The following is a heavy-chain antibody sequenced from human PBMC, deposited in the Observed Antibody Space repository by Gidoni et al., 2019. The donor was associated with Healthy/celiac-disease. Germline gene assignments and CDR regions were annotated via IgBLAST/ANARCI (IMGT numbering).Heavy chain of an antibody. CDR3: ARLTQWLVYY. J-gene: IGHJ4*02. D-gene: IGHD6-19*01. Sequence: QLQLPESGQALVTPSETLSLPCTVSGGSISSSSYYWGWIRQPPGKGLEWIGSIYYSGSTYYNPSLKSRVTISVDTSKNQFSLKLSSVTAADTAVYYCARLTQWLVYYWGQGTLVTVSS. CDR2: IYYSGST. CDR1: GGSISSSSYY. V-gene: IGHV4-39*01.